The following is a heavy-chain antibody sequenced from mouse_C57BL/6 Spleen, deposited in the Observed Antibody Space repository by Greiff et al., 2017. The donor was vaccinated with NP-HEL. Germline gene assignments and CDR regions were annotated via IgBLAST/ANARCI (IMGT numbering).Heavy chain of an antibody. J-gene: IGHJ2*01. V-gene: IGHV1-64*01. CDR1: GYTFTSYW. CDR3: ARRDYYGSSYYFDH. CDR2: IHPNSGST. Sequence: QVQLQQPGAELVKPGASVKLSCKASGYTFTSYWMHWVKQRPGQGLEWIGMIHPNSGSTNYNEKFKSKATLTVDKSSSTAYMQLSSLTSEDSAVYYRARRDYYGSSYYFDHWGQGTTLTGPS. D-gene: IGHD1-1*01.